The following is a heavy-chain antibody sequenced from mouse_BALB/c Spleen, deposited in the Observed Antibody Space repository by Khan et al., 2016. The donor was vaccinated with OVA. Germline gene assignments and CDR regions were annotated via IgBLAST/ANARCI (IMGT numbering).Heavy chain of an antibody. CDR3: EGGYDFVAS. V-gene: IGHV1-18*01. CDR2: VNPNTDNI. D-gene: IGHD2-14*01. CDR1: GYSLTLYY. J-gene: IGHJ3*01. Sequence: VQLKQSGPDLVTPWASVKISCTASGYSLTLYYMRWVKQSHGKSLEWIGRVNPNTDNINYNQHFKGKTILTVDKSSNTSYMELRSLTSEEAAVYFCEGGYDFVASWGQGTLVTVSA.